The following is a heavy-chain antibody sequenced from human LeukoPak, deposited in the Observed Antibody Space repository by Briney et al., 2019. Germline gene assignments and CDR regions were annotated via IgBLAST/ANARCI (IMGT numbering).Heavy chain of an antibody. Sequence: PGGSLRLSCAASGFTFSSYAMHWVRQAPGKGLEWEAVISYDGSNKYYADSVKGRFTISRDNSKNTLYLQMNSLRAEDTAVYYCARATELDYWGQGTLVTVSS. D-gene: IGHD4-17*01. CDR3: ARATELDY. CDR1: GFTFSSYA. CDR2: ISYDGSNK. V-gene: IGHV3-30-3*01. J-gene: IGHJ4*02.